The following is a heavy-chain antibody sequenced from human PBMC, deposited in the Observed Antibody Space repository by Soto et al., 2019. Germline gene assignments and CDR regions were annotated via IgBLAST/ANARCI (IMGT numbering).Heavy chain of an antibody. D-gene: IGHD3-10*01. CDR1: GFSFSSYA. CDR3: ARGGGFGTGAYYNVAY. Sequence: EVQLLESGGGLVEPGGSLRLSCTASGFSFSSYAMTWVRQAPGKGLEWVSSTTDDGGRTFYADSVKGRFTISRDNSNNRLYLQMTSLGAEETALYYGARGGGFGTGAYYNVAYWGQGTLVTVSS. V-gene: IGHV3-23*01. J-gene: IGHJ4*02. CDR2: TTDDGGRT.